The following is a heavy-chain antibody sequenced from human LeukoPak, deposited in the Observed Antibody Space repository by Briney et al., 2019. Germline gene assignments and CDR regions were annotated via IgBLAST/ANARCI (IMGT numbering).Heavy chain of an antibody. CDR1: GFTFRSHA. V-gene: IGHV3-23*01. D-gene: IGHD3-22*01. Sequence: HAGGSLRLSCVGSGFTFRSHAMSWVRQAPEKGLEFVSGIYENGGTTYYADSVKGRFTISRDNSKNTLYLQMNSLRAEDTAVYYCAKDTGYYYDSSGYWYWGQGTLVTVSS. CDR3: AKDTGYYYDSSGYWY. CDR2: IYENGGTT. J-gene: IGHJ4*02.